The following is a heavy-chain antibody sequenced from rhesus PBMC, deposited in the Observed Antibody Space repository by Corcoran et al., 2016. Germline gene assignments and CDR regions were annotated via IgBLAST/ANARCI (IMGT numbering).Heavy chain of an antibody. Sequence: EVQLVESGGGLVQPGGSLRLSCAASGFTFSSYGMSWVRQAPGKGREWVSYISNGGGSTYYADSVKGRFTLSGDNSKHTLSLQMNSLRAEDTAVYYCAKIPSSANYYDSGYYTVDYWGQGVLVTVSS. V-gene: IGHV3S5*01. J-gene: IGHJ4*01. D-gene: IGHD3-28*01. CDR3: AKIPSSANYYDSGYYTVDY. CDR1: GFTFSSYG. CDR2: ISNGGGST.